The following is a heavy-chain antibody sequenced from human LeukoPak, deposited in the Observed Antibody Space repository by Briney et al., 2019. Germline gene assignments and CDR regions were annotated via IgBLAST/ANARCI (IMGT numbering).Heavy chain of an antibody. D-gene: IGHD3-10*01. J-gene: IGHJ4*02. CDR1: GGSISSSSYY. Sequence: SETLSLTCTVSGGSISSSSYYWGWIRQPPGKGLEWIGSIYYSGSTYYNPSLKSRVTISVDTSKNQFSLKLSSVTAAGTAVYYCASHSYGSGSYFPPVGDYWGQGTLVTVSS. CDR3: ASHSYGSGSYFPPVGDY. V-gene: IGHV4-39*01. CDR2: IYYSGST.